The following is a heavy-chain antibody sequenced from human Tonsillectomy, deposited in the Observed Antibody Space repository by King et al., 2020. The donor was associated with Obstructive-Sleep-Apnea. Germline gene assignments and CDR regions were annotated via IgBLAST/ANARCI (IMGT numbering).Heavy chain of an antibody. J-gene: IGHJ3*02. CDR1: GFTFSSYW. Sequence: QLVQSGGGLVQPGGSLRLSCAASGFTFSSYWMSWVRQAPGKGLEWVANIKQDGSEKYYVDSVKGRFTISRDNAKNSLYLQMNSLRAEDTAVYYCARDFFRGTKDAFEIWGQGTMVTVSS. V-gene: IGHV3-7*01. CDR2: IKQDGSEK. CDR3: ARDFFRGTKDAFEI. D-gene: IGHD2-8*01.